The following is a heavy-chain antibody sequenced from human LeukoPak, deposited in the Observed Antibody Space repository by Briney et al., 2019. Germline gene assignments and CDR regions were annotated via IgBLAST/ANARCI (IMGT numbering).Heavy chain of an antibody. CDR3: ARSAAVTGQFDF. V-gene: IGHV4-4*02. Sequence: SGTLSLTCTVSGASISSSNWWTWVRQPPGEALEWIGEIYHAGSTKYNPSLRSRLTISVDKSKNSFSLSLTSVTAADTAFYYCARSAAVTGQFDFWGPGTLVTVSS. D-gene: IGHD6-19*01. CDR1: GASISSSNW. CDR2: IYHAGST. J-gene: IGHJ4*02.